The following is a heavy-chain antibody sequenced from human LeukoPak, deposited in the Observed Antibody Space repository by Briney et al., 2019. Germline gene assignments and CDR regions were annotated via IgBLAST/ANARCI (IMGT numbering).Heavy chain of an antibody. CDR2: ISSSGSSGSTI. V-gene: IGHV3-11*04. J-gene: IGHJ4*02. CDR1: GFTFSDYY. D-gene: IGHD2-8*02. CDR3: ARDSWWIAYYFDY. Sequence: PGGSLRLSCAASGFTFSDYYMSWIRQAPGKGLEWVSYISSSGSSGSTIHYADSVKGRFTISRDNAKNSLYLQMNSLRAEDTAVYYCARDSWWIAYYFDYWGQGTLVTVSS.